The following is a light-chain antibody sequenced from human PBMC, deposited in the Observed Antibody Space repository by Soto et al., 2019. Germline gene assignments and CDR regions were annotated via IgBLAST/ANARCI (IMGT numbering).Light chain of an antibody. CDR1: QSVSSTY. V-gene: IGKV3-20*01. J-gene: IGKJ5*01. Sequence: EIVLTQSPGTLSLSPGERATLSCRASQSVSSTYLAWYQQKPGQAPRLLIYGASSRATGIPDRFSGSGSGTDFTLTISRLEPEDFAVYHCQQYGSSQGITFGQGTRLEIK. CDR3: QQYGSSQGIT. CDR2: GAS.